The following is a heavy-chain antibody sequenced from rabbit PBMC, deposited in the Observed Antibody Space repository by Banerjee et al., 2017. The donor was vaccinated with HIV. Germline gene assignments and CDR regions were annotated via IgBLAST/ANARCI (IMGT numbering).Heavy chain of an antibody. V-gene: IGHV1S43*01. Sequence: QQQLEESGGGLVKPGGTLTLTCKASGFSFSSGYDICWVRQAPGKGLEWIACIYTGSGSTWYASWVNGRFTISRSTSLDTVHLQMTSLTAADTATYFCARGIYYYHSISGTSGIYGMDLWGQGTLVTVS. CDR1: GFSFSSGYD. CDR3: ARGIYYYHSISGTSGIYGMDL. J-gene: IGHJ6*01. D-gene: IGHD4-1*01. CDR2: IYTGSGST.